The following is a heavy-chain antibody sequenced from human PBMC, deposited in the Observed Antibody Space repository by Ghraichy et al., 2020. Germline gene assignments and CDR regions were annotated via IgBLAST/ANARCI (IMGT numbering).Heavy chain of an antibody. Sequence: AGSLRLSCVGSGFTFSSYSLNWVRQSPGKGLEWVAYTTASSRTKSYADSVKGRFTISRDNAQNSLYLQMNSLRDEDTAVYYCARGSRVVRFFYYDGMDVWGQGTTVTVSS. V-gene: IGHV3-48*02. D-gene: IGHD4-23*01. J-gene: IGHJ6*02. CDR1: GFTFSSYS. CDR3: ARGSRVVRFFYYDGMDV. CDR2: TTASSRTK.